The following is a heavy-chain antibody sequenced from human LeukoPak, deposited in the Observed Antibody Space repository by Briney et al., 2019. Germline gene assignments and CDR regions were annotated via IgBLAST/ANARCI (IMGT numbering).Heavy chain of an antibody. D-gene: IGHD6-13*01. CDR2: IYYSGST. J-gene: IGHJ4*02. CDR3: ARGDSLAAAANDY. Sequence: SQTLSLTCTVSGGSISSGDYYWSWIRQPPGKGLEWIGYIYYSGSTYYNPSLKSRVTMSVDTSKNQFSLKLSSVTAADTAVYYCARGDSLAAAANDYWGQGTLVTVSS. V-gene: IGHV4-30-4*01. CDR1: GGSISSGDYY.